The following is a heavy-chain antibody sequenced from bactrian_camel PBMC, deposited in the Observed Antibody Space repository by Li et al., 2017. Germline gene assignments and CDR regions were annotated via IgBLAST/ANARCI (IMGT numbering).Heavy chain of an antibody. CDR2: IDSRGTT. J-gene: IGHJ4*01. D-gene: IGHD5*01. Sequence: HVQLVESGGGSVQPGGSLILSCRSDGFAEATFCMAWFRQAPGKEREGVARIDSRGTTEYVDSVKGRFTVSRDYATGTVFLQMSNLQPEDTATYSCAAGRGGRWSSCPVAYAWMFSGQGTQVTVS. CDR1: GFAEATFC. V-gene: IGHV3S61*01.